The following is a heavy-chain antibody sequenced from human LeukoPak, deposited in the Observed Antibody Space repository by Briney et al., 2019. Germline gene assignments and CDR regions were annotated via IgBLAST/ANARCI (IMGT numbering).Heavy chain of an antibody. Sequence: PSETLSLTCAVYGGSFSGYYWSWIRQPPGKGLEWIGEINHSGSTNYNPSLKSRVTISVDTSKNQFSLKLSSVTAADTAVYYCASYSSSWSSTNWFDPWGQGTLATVSS. CDR3: ASYSSSWSSTNWFDP. CDR2: INHSGST. CDR1: GGSFSGYY. D-gene: IGHD6-13*01. J-gene: IGHJ5*02. V-gene: IGHV4-34*01.